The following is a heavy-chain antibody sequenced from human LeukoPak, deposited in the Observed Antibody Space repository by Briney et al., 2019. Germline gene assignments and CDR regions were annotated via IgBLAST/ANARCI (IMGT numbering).Heavy chain of an antibody. Sequence: APVKVSCKASGYTFTSYGISWVRQAPGQGLEWMGWISANNGNTNYAQKLQGRVTMTTDTSTSTAYMELRSLRSDDTAVYYCARDLGQWLLQGIFFDYWGQGTLVTVSS. J-gene: IGHJ4*02. CDR1: GYTFTSYG. CDR2: ISANNGNT. D-gene: IGHD5-12*01. CDR3: ARDLGQWLLQGIFFDY. V-gene: IGHV1-18*01.